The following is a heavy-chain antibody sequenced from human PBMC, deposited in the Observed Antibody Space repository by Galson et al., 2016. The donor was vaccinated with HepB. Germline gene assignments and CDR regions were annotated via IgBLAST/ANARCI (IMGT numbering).Heavy chain of an antibody. V-gene: IGHV3-66*01. D-gene: IGHD5-24*01. Sequence: SLRLSCAASGFSVSGIYMMWVRKAPGKGLEWVSHITVGGDTYYADSVKGRFSISRDSSKNTRYLQMDSLRAEDTAVYYCAGAQFHWGKGTLVTVSA. CDR2: ITVGGDT. CDR3: AGAQFH. CDR1: GFSVSGIY. J-gene: IGHJ4*02.